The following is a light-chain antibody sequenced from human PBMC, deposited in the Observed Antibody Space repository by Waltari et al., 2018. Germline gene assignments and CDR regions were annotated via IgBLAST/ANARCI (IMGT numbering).Light chain of an antibody. CDR2: EDS. CDR1: ILAKKY. CDR3: FSAADNNWV. Sequence: SYELTQPSSVSVSPGQTAKITCSGDILAKKYARWFQQKPGQAPLLLIYEDSERPSEIPGRFSGSSSGTTVTLTITGAHVDDEADYYCFSAADNNWVFGGGTKLTVL. J-gene: IGLJ3*02. V-gene: IGLV3-27*01.